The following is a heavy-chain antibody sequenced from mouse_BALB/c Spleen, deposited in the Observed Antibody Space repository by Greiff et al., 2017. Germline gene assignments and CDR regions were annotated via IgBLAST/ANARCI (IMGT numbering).Heavy chain of an antibody. V-gene: IGHV1S34*01. CDR3: ARGDDGYYPWFAY. CDR1: GYSFTGYY. Sequence: LVKTGASVKISCKASGYSFTGYYMHWVKQSHGKSLEWIGYISCYNGATSYNQKFKGKATFTVDTSSSTAYMQFNSLTSEDSAVYYCARGDDGYYPWFAYWGQGTLVTVSA. J-gene: IGHJ3*01. CDR2: ISCYNGAT. D-gene: IGHD2-3*01.